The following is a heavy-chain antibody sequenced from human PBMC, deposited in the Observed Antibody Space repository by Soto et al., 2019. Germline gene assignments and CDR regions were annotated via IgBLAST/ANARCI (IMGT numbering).Heavy chain of an antibody. CDR1: GFTFSSYI. CDR3: ARDLQFYDILTGYYDQRGPDY. Sequence: GGSLRLSCAASGFTFSSYIMNWVRQAPGKGLEWVSSISSTSNYIYYADSVKGRFTISRDNAKNSLYLQMNSLRAEDTAVYYCARDLQFYDILTGYYDQRGPDYWGQGTLVTVS. CDR2: ISSTSNYI. V-gene: IGHV3-21*01. D-gene: IGHD3-9*01. J-gene: IGHJ4*02.